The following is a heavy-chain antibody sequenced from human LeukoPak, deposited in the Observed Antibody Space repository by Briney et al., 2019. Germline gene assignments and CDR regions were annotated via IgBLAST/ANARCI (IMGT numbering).Heavy chain of an antibody. Sequence: PSETLSLXCTVSGGSISSSSYYWGWIRQPPGKGLEWIGSIYYSGSTYYNPSLKSRVTISVDTSKNQFSLKLSSVAAADTAVYYCARLKGVYDIWGQGTMVTVSS. J-gene: IGHJ3*02. CDR1: GGSISSSSYY. V-gene: IGHV4-39*01. CDR2: IYYSGST. D-gene: IGHD6-6*01. CDR3: ARLKGVYDI.